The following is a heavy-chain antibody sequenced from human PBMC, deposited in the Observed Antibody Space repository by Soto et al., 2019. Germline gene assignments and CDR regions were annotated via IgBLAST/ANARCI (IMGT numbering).Heavy chain of an antibody. CDR1: VYSVSSNSAA. Sequence: SQTLSLTCAISVYSVSSNSAAWNWVRQSPSRGLEWLGRTYYRSKWKTDYAVSVRGRITINPDTSKNQFSLQLNSVTPGDTAVYYCARGDVIDIWGRGTMVIVSS. CDR2: TYYRSKWKT. V-gene: IGHV6-1*01. J-gene: IGHJ3*02. CDR3: ARGDVIDI.